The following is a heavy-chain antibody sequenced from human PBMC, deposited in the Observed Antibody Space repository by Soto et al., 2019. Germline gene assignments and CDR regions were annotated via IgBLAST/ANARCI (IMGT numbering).Heavy chain of an antibody. CDR3: ARHTNGYNPLDY. D-gene: IGHD5-12*01. V-gene: IGHV5-51*01. Sequence: GESLKISCDGSGYTFSTYWIGWVRQIPGEGLEWMGIIHPGNSDARYSPSFQGQVTISADTSINTAYLQWRSLKASDTAFYYCARHTNGYNPLDYWGQGTLVTVS. J-gene: IGHJ4*02. CDR1: GYTFSTYW. CDR2: IHPGNSDA.